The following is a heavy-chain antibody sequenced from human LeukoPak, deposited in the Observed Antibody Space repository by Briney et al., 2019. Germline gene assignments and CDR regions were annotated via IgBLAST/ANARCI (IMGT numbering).Heavy chain of an antibody. CDR2: IIPILGIA. CDR3: ARTKGTAAGTVDY. Sequence: ASVKVSCKSSGGTFSSYAISWVRQAPGQGLEWMGRIIPILGIANYAQKFQGRVTITADKSTSTAYMELSSLRSEDTAVYYCARTKGTAAGTVDYWGQGTLVTVSS. D-gene: IGHD6-13*01. J-gene: IGHJ4*02. V-gene: IGHV1-69*04. CDR1: GGTFSSYA.